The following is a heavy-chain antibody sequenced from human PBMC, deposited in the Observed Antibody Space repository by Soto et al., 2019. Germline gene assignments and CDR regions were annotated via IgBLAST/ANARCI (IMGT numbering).Heavy chain of an antibody. CDR2: INPNSGGT. J-gene: IGHJ6*02. V-gene: IGHV1-2*02. CDR3: ARDLVATIKVPYYYYYGMDV. CDR1: GYTFTGYY. D-gene: IGHD5-12*01. Sequence: ASVKVSCKXSGYTFTGYYMHWVRQAPGQGLEWMGWINPNSGGTNYAQKFQGRVTMTRDTSISTAYMELSRLRSDDTAVYYCARDLVATIKVPYYYYYGMDVWGQGTTVTVSS.